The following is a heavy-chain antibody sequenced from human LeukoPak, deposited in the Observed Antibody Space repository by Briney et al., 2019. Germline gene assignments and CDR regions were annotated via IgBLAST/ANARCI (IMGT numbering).Heavy chain of an antibody. CDR1: GFTFDDYA. J-gene: IGHJ4*02. V-gene: IGHV3-9*01. CDR3: AKIAAAVVY. CDR2: ISWNSGSI. D-gene: IGHD6-13*01. Sequence: PGGSLRLSYAASGFTFDDYAMHWVRQAPGKGLEWVSGISWNSGSIGYADSVKGRFTISRDNAKNSLYLQMNSLRAEDTALYYCAKIAAAVVYWGQGTLVTVSS.